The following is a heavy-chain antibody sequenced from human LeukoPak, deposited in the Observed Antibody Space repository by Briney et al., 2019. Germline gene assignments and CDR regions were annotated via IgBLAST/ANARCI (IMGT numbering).Heavy chain of an antibody. CDR2: ISSSSSYI. CDR1: GFTFSSYS. J-gene: IGHJ6*02. D-gene: IGHD3-9*01. CDR3: ARDGARYGTRAGYYYYYYGMDV. Sequence: GGSLRLSCAASGFTFSSYSMNWVRQAPGKGLEWVSSISSSSSYIYYADSVKGRFTISRDNAKNSLYLQMNSLRAEDTAVYYCARDGARYGTRAGYYYYYYGMDVWGQGTTVTVSS. V-gene: IGHV3-21*01.